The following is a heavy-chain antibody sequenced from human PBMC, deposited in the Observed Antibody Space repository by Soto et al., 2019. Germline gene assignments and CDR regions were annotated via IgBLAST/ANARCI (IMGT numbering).Heavy chain of an antibody. CDR1: GFTFGGHG. V-gene: IGHV3-21*01. Sequence: WGSLRLSKTASGFTFGGHGMNWVRKAQGKGLEWVSSISSSSSYIYYADSVKGRFTISRDNAKNSLYLQMNSLRAEDTAVYYCARDPDTGYCSGGSCYPNDAFDIWGQGTMVTVSS. D-gene: IGHD2-15*01. J-gene: IGHJ3*02. CDR3: ARDPDTGYCSGGSCYPNDAFDI. CDR2: ISSSSSYI.